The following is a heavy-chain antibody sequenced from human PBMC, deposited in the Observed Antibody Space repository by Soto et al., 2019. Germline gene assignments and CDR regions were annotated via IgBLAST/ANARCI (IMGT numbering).Heavy chain of an antibody. CDR1: GFTFSSYA. CDR2: ISGSGGST. Sequence: GGSLRLSCAVSGFTFSSYAMSWVRQAPGKGLEWVSAISGSGGSTYYADCVKGRFTISRDNSKNTLYLQMNSLRAEDTAVYYCAKGVGGYCSGGSCYGPDYWGQGTLVPVSS. J-gene: IGHJ4*02. CDR3: AKGVGGYCSGGSCYGPDY. V-gene: IGHV3-23*01. D-gene: IGHD2-15*01.